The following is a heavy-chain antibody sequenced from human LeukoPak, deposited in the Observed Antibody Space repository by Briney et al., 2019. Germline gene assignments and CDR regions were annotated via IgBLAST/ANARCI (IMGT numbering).Heavy chain of an antibody. CDR1: GFTFSSYA. J-gene: IGHJ3*01. CDR3: AYISLTMVGDF. D-gene: IGHD3-10*01. Sequence: GGSLRLSCAASGFTFSSYAMHWVRQAPGKGLEYVSAISSNGGSTYYANSVKGRFTISRDNSKNTLYLQMNSLRAEDTAINYCAYISLTMVGDFWGQGTMVTVSS. CDR2: ISSNGGST. V-gene: IGHV3-64*01.